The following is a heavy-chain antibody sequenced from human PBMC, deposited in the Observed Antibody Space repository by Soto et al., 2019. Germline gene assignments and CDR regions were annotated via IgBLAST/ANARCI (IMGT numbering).Heavy chain of an antibody. Sequence: PGESLKISCKGSGYSFTSYWIGWVRQMPGKGLEWMGIICPGDSDTRYSPSFQGQVTISADKSISTAYLQWSSLKASDTAMYYCARQRSSGYDFWLATFDYWGQGTLVTVSS. V-gene: IGHV5-51*01. CDR2: ICPGDSDT. J-gene: IGHJ4*02. CDR3: ARQRSSGYDFWLATFDY. CDR1: GYSFTSYW. D-gene: IGHD5-12*01.